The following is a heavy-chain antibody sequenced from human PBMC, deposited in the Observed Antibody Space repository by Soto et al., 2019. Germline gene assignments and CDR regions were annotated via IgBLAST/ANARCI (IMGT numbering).Heavy chain of an antibody. CDR2: IIPIFGTA. V-gene: IGHV1-69*13. Sequence: SVTVSCKASVGTFSSYAISWVRQAPGQGLEWMGGIIPIFGTANYAQKFQGRVTITADESTSTAYMELSSLRSEDTAVYYCARSTGGGMKYYYGMDVWGQGTTVTVSS. CDR1: VGTFSSYA. J-gene: IGHJ6*02. CDR3: ARSTGGGMKYYYGMDV. D-gene: IGHD2-8*02.